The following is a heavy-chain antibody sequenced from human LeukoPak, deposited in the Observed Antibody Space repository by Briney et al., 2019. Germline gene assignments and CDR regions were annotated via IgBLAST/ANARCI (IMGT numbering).Heavy chain of an antibody. CDR3: ARINRQQLVLDY. V-gene: IGHV4-38-2*01. D-gene: IGHD6-13*01. CDR1: SYFISSGYY. J-gene: IGHJ4*02. CDR2: IYHSGST. Sequence: PSETLSRTCAVSSYFISSGYYWSWIRQPPGKGLEWIGSIYHSGSTYYNPSLKSRVTISVDTSKNQFSLKLSSVTAADTAVYYCARINRQQLVLDYWGQGTLVTVSS.